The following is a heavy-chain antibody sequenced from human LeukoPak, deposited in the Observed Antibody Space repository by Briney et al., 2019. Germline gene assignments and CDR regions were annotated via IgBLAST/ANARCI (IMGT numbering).Heavy chain of an antibody. CDR3: ARGGVSRVDFDV. CDR1: GLTFRSSA. CDR2: IDGSGQTT. V-gene: IGHV3-23*01. J-gene: IGHJ3*01. Sequence: GGPLRLSCAAPGLTFRSSAMTGFGMPPGRGLAGVSIIDGSGQTTYYADSVEGRLTISRDNPKNTLYLQLTSLRVDDTAVYYCARGGVSRVDFDVWGQGTMVTVSS.